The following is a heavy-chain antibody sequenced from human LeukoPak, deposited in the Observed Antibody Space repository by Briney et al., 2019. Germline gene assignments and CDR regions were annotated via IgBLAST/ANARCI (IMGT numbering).Heavy chain of an antibody. J-gene: IGHJ4*02. CDR2: TFYRSMWYN. Sequence: SQTLSLTCAISGDSVSINSGVWTWIRQSPSRGFEWLGRTFYRSMWYNHYAVSVKSRITINPDTSKNQFSLQLNSVTPEDTAVYYCAREAAAGWVDYWGQGTLVTVSS. CDR1: GDSVSINSGV. CDR3: AREAAAGWVDY. V-gene: IGHV6-1*01. D-gene: IGHD6-13*01.